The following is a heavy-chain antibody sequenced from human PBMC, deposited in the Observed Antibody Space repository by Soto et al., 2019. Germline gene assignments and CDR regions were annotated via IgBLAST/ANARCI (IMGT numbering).Heavy chain of an antibody. CDR2: ISAYSGNK. CDR1: GYKFINYA. Sequence: GASVKVSCKTSGYKFINYAISCARQAPGQGLEWMGWISAYSGNKKYAQKFQDRVTMTTDTSTSTAYMELRSLRSDDTAIYYCARVYVATATTGGDYWGQGTLVIVSS. CDR3: ARVYVATATTGGDY. D-gene: IGHD4-17*01. V-gene: IGHV1-18*01. J-gene: IGHJ4*02.